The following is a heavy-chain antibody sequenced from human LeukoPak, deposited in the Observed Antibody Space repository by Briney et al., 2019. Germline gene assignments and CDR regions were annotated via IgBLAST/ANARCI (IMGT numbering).Heavy chain of an antibody. CDR3: ARRADIVATKWVAHYYYYMDV. D-gene: IGHD5-12*01. J-gene: IGHJ6*03. CDR1: GGSISSSSYY. Sequence: PSETLSLTCTVSGGSISSSSYYWGWIRQPPGKGLEWIGGIYYSGSTYYNPSLKSRVTISVDTSKNQFSLKLSSVTAAGTAVYYCARRADIVATKWVAHYYYYMDVWGKGTTVTVSS. V-gene: IGHV4-39*01. CDR2: IYYSGST.